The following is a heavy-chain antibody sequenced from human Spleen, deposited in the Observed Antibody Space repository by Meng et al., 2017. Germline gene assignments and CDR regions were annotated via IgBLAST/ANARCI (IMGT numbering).Heavy chain of an antibody. D-gene: IGHD3-10*01. J-gene: IGHJ4*02. Sequence: LRLSCTVSGGSISSGSYYWSWIRQPAGKGLEWIGRIYTSGSTNYNPSLKSRVTISVDTSKNQFSLKLSSVTAADTAVYYCARDPYGSAPIYYFNNWGQGTLVTVSS. CDR3: ARDPYGSAPIYYFNN. CDR1: GGSISSGSYY. V-gene: IGHV4-61*02. CDR2: IYTSGST.